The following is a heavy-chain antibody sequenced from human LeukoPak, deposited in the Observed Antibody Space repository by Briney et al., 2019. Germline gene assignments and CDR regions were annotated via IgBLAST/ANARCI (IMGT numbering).Heavy chain of an antibody. CDR2: ISRNGGST. V-gene: IGHV3-64D*06. CDR3: VKESGFMVAPNSAFDI. D-gene: IGHD4/OR15-4a*01. CDR1: GFTFNSYP. J-gene: IGHJ3*02. Sequence: PGGSLTLSCSASGFTFNSYPVHWLRQAPGKGPEYVSGISRNGGSTYYADSVKGRFTISRDNSKNTLYPQMSSLRAEDTAVYYCVKESGFMVAPNSAFDIWGQGTMVTVSS.